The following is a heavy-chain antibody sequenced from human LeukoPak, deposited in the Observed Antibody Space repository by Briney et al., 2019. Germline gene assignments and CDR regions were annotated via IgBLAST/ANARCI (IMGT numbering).Heavy chain of an antibody. Sequence: GESLKISCKGSGYSFTSYWIGWVRQMPGKGLEWMGIIYPGDSDTRYSPSFQGQVTISADKSISTAYLQWSSLKASDTAMYYCARHLAVMVYDDAFDIWGQGTMVTVSS. J-gene: IGHJ3*02. CDR2: IYPGDSDT. CDR3: ARHLAVMVYDDAFDI. V-gene: IGHV5-51*01. D-gene: IGHD2-8*01. CDR1: GYSFTSYW.